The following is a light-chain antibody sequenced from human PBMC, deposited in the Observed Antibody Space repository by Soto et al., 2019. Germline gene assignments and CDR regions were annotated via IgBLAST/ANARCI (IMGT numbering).Light chain of an antibody. CDR2: GAS. Sequence: EIVLTQSPGILSLSPGERATLSCRASQSVSNNYLAWYQQKPGQAPRLLIYGASSRATGIPDRFSGSGSGTDFTLSISRLEPEDFAVYYCQQYSSLWTFGQGTKVDIK. V-gene: IGKV3-20*01. J-gene: IGKJ1*01. CDR3: QQYSSLWT. CDR1: QSVSNNY.